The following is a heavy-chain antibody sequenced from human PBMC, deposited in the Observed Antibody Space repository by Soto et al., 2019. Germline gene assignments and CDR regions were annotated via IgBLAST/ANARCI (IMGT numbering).Heavy chain of an antibody. CDR2: IYYSGST. D-gene: IGHD4-4*01. CDR1: GGSISSGDYY. J-gene: IGHJ2*01. Sequence: QVQLQESGPGLVKSSQTLSLTCSVSGGSISSGDYYWSWIRQPPGKGLEWIGYIYYSGSTYYNPSVKSRLTISVDTSNRQFSLKLSSVTAADTAVYYCASYSNLRGGFDLWGRGTLVTVSS. V-gene: IGHV4-30-4*01. CDR3: ASYSNLRGGFDL.